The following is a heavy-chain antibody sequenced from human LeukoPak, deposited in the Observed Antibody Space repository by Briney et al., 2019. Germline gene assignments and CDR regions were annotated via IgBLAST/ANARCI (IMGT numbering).Heavy chain of an antibody. CDR3: ARSSLVFRDAFDI. Sequence: SVNVSCKASGYTFTSYAISWVRQAPGQGLEWMGGIIPIFGTANYAQKFQGRVTITADESTSTAYMELSSLRSEDTAVYYCARSSLVFRDAFDIWGQGTMVTVSS. J-gene: IGHJ3*02. CDR2: IIPIFGTA. V-gene: IGHV1-69*13. CDR1: GYTFTSYA.